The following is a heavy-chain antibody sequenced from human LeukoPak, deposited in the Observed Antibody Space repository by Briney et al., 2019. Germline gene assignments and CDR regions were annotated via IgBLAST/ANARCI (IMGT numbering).Heavy chain of an antibody. Sequence: GGSLRLSCAASGFTFSGSAMHWVRQASGKGLEWVGRIRSKANSYATAYAASVKGRFTISRDDSKNTAYLQINSLGAEDTAVYYCARSSGYYDILTGYQPPYYFDYWGQGTLVTVSS. CDR1: GFTFSGSA. J-gene: IGHJ4*02. V-gene: IGHV3-73*01. D-gene: IGHD3-9*01. CDR3: ARSSGYYDILTGYQPPYYFDY. CDR2: IRSKANSYAT.